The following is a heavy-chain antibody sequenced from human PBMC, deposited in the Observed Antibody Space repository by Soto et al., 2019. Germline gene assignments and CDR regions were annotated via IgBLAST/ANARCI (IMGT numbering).Heavy chain of an antibody. CDR2: IYTSGST. Sequence: PSETLSLTCTVSGGSISSYYWSWIRQPAGKGLEWIGRIYTSGSTNYNPSLKSRVTMSVDTSKNQFSLKLSSVTAADTAVYYCARDRGQWVSDSSGSTIYYYYGMDVWGQGTTVTVSS. D-gene: IGHD3-22*01. J-gene: IGHJ6*02. V-gene: IGHV4-4*07. CDR1: GGSISSYY. CDR3: ARDRGQWVSDSSGSTIYYYYGMDV.